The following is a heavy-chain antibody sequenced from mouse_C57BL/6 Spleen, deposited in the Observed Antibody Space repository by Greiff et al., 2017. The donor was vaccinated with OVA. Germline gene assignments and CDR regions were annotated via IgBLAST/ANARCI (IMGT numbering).Heavy chain of an antibody. CDR1: GYSITSGYY. V-gene: IGHV3-6*01. CDR3: ARGGVYGNLRYFDV. CDR2: ISYDGRN. D-gene: IGHD2-1*01. Sequence: ESGPGLVKPSQSLSLTCSVTGYSITSGYYWNWIRQFPGNKLEWMGYISYDGRNNYNPSLKNRISITRDTSKNQFFLKLNSVTTEDTATYYCARGGVYGNLRYFDVWGTGTTVTVSS. J-gene: IGHJ1*03.